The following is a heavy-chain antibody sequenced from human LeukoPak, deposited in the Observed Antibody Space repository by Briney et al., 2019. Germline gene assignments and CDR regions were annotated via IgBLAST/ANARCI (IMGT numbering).Heavy chain of an antibody. J-gene: IGHJ4*02. D-gene: IGHD3-10*01. V-gene: IGHV3-23*01. CDR2: ISGSGGST. Sequence: PGGALRLSCAASGFTSSRYAMSWVRQAPGKGLEWVSAISGSGGSTYYADSVKGRFTISRDNSTKTLYLKMNSLRAEDTAVYYCAKSVPITMVRGVISYFDYWGQGTLVTVSS. CDR1: GFTSSRYA. CDR3: AKSVPITMVRGVISYFDY.